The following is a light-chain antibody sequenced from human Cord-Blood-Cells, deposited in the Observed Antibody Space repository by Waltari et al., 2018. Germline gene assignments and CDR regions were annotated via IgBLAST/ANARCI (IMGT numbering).Light chain of an antibody. Sequence: DIQLTQSPSSLSASVGDRVTITCRASQSISSSLNWYQPKPGKTPKLLIYAASSLQRGIPSRFSGSGSGADFTLTISSLQPEDFATYDCQQSYSTPYTFGQGTKLEIK. V-gene: IGKV1-39*01. CDR2: AAS. J-gene: IGKJ2*01. CDR1: QSISSS. CDR3: QQSYSTPYT.